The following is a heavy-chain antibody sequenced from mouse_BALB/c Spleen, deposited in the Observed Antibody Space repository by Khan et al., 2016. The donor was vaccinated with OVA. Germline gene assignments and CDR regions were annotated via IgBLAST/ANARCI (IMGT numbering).Heavy chain of an antibody. CDR3: ARLAYFYDSEGFAY. J-gene: IGHJ3*01. CDR2: VSTGGHYT. D-gene: IGHD1-1*01. CDR1: GFTFSTYG. Sequence: EVELVGSGGDVVKPGGSLKLSCAASGFTFSTYGMSWVRQTPDKRLEWVATVSTGGHYTYYPDTVKGRFTISRDNAKDTLYLQMSSLKSEDTAMFYCARLAYFYDSEGFAYWGQGTLVTVSA. V-gene: IGHV5-6*01.